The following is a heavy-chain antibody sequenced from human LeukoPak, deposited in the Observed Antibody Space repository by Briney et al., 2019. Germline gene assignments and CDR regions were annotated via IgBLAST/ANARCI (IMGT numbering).Heavy chain of an antibody. CDR3: AKDDGDYA. V-gene: IGHV3-30*02. J-gene: IGHJ5*02. CDR2: IRYDGSFK. Sequence: GGSLRLSCAASEFTFSNFGMHWVRQAPGKGLEWVAFIRYDGSFKYYVDPVKGRFTISRDNSKNTLYLLMISLRAEDTAVYHCAKDDGDYAWGQGTLVTVSS. CDR1: EFTFSNFG. D-gene: IGHD4-17*01.